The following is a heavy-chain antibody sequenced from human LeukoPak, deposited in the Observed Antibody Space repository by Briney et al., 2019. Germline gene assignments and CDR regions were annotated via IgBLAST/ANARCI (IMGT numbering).Heavy chain of an antibody. V-gene: IGHV4-39*01. CDR3: ATDYGDRDAFDI. J-gene: IGHJ3*02. Sequence: SETLSLTCTVSGGSISSSSHYWGWIRQPPGKGLEWIGSIYYSGSTYYNPSLKSRVTISVDTSKNQFSLKLSSVTAADTAVYYCATDYGDRDAFDIWGQGTMVPVSS. CDR1: GGSISSSSHY. CDR2: IYYSGST. D-gene: IGHD4-17*01.